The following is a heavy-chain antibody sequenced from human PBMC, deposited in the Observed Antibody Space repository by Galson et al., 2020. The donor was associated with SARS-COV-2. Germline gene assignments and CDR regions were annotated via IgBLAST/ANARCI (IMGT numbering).Heavy chain of an antibody. D-gene: IGHD3-10*01. Sequence: GGSLRLSCAASGFTFSSYAMSWVRQAPGKGLEWVSAVSGTGGSTYYADSVKGRFTISRDNSKNMLYLQMNSPRAGDTAVYYCAKGKGFGSDYYYYYAMDVWGQGTTVTVSS. CDR2: VSGTGGST. CDR3: AKGKGFGSDYYYYYAMDV. V-gene: IGHV3-23*01. CDR1: GFTFSSYA. J-gene: IGHJ6*02.